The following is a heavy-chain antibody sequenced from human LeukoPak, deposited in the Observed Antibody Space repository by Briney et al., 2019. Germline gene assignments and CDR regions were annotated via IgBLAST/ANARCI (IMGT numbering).Heavy chain of an antibody. CDR2: INPNSGGA. D-gene: IGHD5-24*01. J-gene: IGHJ4*02. V-gene: IGHV1-2*02. CDR3: ARERRWLQLGDY. CDR1: GYTFTGYY. Sequence: ASVKVSCKASGYTFTGYYMHWVRQAPGQGLEWMGWINPNSGGANYAQKFQGRVTMTRDTSISTAYMELSRLRSDDTAVYYCARERRWLQLGDYWGQGTLVTVSS.